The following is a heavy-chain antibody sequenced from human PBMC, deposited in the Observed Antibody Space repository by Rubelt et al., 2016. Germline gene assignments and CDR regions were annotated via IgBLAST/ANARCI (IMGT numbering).Heavy chain of an antibody. Sequence: QVQLQESGPGLVKPPETLSLTCTVSGYSINNGYYWGWIRQPPGKGLEWIASFFHDGSTKYNPSLKSRVTKAKDGSTNAFSQNRSSVTAADAAVYYCARPTGASSASGSFLVWGQGTLVTVSS. CDR3: ARPTGASSASGSFLV. J-gene: IGHJ4*02. CDR1: GYSINNGYY. D-gene: IGHD3-10*01. CDR2: FFHDGST. V-gene: IGHV4-38-2*02.